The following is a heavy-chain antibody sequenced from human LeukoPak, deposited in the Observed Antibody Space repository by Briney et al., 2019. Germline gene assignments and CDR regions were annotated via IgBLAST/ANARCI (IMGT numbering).Heavy chain of an antibody. CDR3: ARHVRWEPFDL. CDR1: GGSFSGYY. J-gene: IGHJ2*01. Sequence: SETLSLTCAVYGGSFSGYYWSWIRQPPGKGLEWIGEINHSGSTNYNPSLKSRVTISVDTSKNQFSLKLSSVTAADTAVHYCARHVRWEPFDLWGRGTLVTVSS. CDR2: INHSGST. V-gene: IGHV4-34*01. D-gene: IGHD1-26*01.